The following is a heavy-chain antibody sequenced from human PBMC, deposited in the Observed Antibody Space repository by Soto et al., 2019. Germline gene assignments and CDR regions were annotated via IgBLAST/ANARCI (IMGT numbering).Heavy chain of an antibody. J-gene: IGHJ4*02. CDR2: ISYDGSNK. CDR1: GFTFSSYG. CDR3: VKERSPEDYFDY. Sequence: PGGSLRLSCAASGFTFSSYGMHWVRQAPGKGLEWVAVISYDGSNKYYADSVKGRFTISRDNSKNTLYLQMNSLRAEDTAVYYCVKERSPEDYFDYWGQGTLVTVSS. V-gene: IGHV3-30*18.